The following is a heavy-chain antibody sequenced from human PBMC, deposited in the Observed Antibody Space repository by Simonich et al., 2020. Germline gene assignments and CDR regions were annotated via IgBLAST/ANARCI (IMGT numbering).Heavy chain of an antibody. J-gene: IGHJ3*02. Sequence: QVQLQQWGAGLLKPSETLSLTCAVYGGSFSGYYWSWIRQPPGKGLEWIGEINHSGSTNYNPSLKSRVTISVDTSKNQFSLKLSSVTAADTAVYYCARLSSRSDAFDIWGQGTMVTVSS. CDR2: INHSGST. CDR1: GGSFSGYY. CDR3: ARLSSRSDAFDI. V-gene: IGHV4-34*01.